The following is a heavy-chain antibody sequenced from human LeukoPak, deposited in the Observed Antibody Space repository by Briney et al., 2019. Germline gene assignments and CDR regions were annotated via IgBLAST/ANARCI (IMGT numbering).Heavy chain of an antibody. Sequence: RSQTLSLTCTVSGGSISSGSYYWSWIRQPAGKGLEWIRRIYTSGSPNYNPSLKSRVTISVDTSKNQFSLKLSSVTAADTAVYYCARAHTIFGVVTLNWFDPWGQGTLVTVSS. CDR3: ARAHTIFGVVTLNWFDP. J-gene: IGHJ5*02. V-gene: IGHV4-61*02. CDR1: GGSISSGSYY. CDR2: IYTSGSP. D-gene: IGHD3-3*01.